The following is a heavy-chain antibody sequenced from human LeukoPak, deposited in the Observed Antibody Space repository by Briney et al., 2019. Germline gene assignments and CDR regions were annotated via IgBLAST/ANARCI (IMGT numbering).Heavy chain of an antibody. CDR2: IYQSGST. CDR1: GYSISSGYY. CDR3: ARHVSSSSDWFDP. Sequence: PSETLSLACAVSGYSISSGYYWGWIRQPPGKGLEGIGSIYQSGSTYYNPSLKSRVTISVDTSKNQFSLKLSSVTAADTAVYYCARHVSSSSDWFDPWGQGTLVTVSS. V-gene: IGHV4-38-2*01. J-gene: IGHJ5*02. D-gene: IGHD6-13*01.